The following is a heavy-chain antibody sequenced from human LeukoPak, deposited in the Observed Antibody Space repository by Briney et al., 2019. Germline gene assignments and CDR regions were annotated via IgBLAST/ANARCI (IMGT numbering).Heavy chain of an antibody. CDR1: GGSFSGCY. J-gene: IGHJ5*02. Sequence: PSETLSLTCAVYGGSFSGCYWSWIRQPPGKGLEWIGEINHSGSTNYNPSLKSRVTISVDTSKNQFSLKLSSVTAADTAVYYCARGRVTMVRGRWFDPWGQGTLVTVSS. D-gene: IGHD3-10*01. V-gene: IGHV4-34*01. CDR2: INHSGST. CDR3: ARGRVTMVRGRWFDP.